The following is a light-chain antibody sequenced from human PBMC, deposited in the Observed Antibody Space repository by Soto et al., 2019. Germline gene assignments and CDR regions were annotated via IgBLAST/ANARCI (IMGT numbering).Light chain of an antibody. CDR3: QQYGSAPPRWT. J-gene: IGKJ1*01. Sequence: ESVLSQSPGNLTLSPGERATLSCRASQSVSNNYLAWYQQKPGQAPRLLIYGASNRATGIPDSFSGSGSGTDFTLTISRLEPEDFAVFYCQQYGSAPPRWTLGQGTKVDIK. V-gene: IGKV3-20*01. CDR2: GAS. CDR1: QSVSNNY.